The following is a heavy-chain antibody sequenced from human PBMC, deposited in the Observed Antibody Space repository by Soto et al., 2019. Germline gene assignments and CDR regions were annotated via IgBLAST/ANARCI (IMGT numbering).Heavy chain of an antibody. J-gene: IGHJ5*02. CDR3: ARGTVIAAAGTAFDP. V-gene: IGHV5-51*01. Sequence: GESLKISCKGSGYSFTSYWIGWVRQMPGKGLEWMGIIYPGDSDTRYSPSFQGQVTISADKSISTAYLQWSSLKASDTAMYYCARGTVIAAAGTAFDPWGQGTLVTVSS. D-gene: IGHD6-13*01. CDR2: IYPGDSDT. CDR1: GYSFTSYW.